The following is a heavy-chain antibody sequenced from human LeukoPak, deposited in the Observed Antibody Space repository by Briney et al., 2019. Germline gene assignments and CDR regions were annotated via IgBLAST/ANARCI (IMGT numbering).Heavy chain of an antibody. D-gene: IGHD4/OR15-4a*01. CDR3: GRDPDYGGDP. Sequence: GGSLRLSCAASGFSFSDYYLTWIRQAPGKGLEWASYISGGGGTVDYADSVKGRFTISRDNAKNSLYLQMNNLRVEDTAVYYCGRDPDYGGDPWGQGTLVTVSS. V-gene: IGHV3-11*04. J-gene: IGHJ5*02. CDR2: ISGGGGTV. CDR1: GFSFSDYY.